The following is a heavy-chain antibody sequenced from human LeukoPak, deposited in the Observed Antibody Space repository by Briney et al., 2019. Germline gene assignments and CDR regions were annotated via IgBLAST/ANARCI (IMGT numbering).Heavy chain of an antibody. Sequence: PSETLSLTCTVSGGSISSGDYYWSWIRQPPGKGLEWIGYIYYSGSTYYNPSLKSRVTISVDTSKNQFSLKLSSVTAADTAVYYCAREGGPAATRTYYFDYWGQGTLVTVSS. CDR1: GGSISSGDYY. CDR2: IYYSGST. V-gene: IGHV4-30-4*01. D-gene: IGHD2-15*01. CDR3: AREGGPAATRTYYFDY. J-gene: IGHJ4*02.